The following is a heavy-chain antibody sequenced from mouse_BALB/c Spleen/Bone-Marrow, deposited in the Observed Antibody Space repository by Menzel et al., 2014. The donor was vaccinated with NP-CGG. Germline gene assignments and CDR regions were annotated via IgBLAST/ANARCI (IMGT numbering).Heavy chain of an antibody. J-gene: IGHJ3*01. D-gene: IGHD2-10*02. V-gene: IGHV7-1*02. CDR3: ARDVGYGNYFVY. CDR1: GFTFXDFY. Sequence: EVQLVESGGGLVQPGDSLRLSCATSGFTFXDFYMDSVRQPPGKRLEWIATSRNRAKYYTTEYSASVKGRSIVSRDTSQSVLYLQMNALRAEDTAIYYCARDVGYGNYFVYWGQGTLVTVSA. CDR2: SRNRAKYYTT.